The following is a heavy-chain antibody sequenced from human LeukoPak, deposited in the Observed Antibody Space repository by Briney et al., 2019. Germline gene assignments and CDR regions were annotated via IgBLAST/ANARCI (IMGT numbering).Heavy chain of an antibody. CDR2: IRSKANSFVT. Sequence: GGSLRLSCAASGLSFSGSAIHWVRQASGRGLEWLGRIRSKANSFVTVYAASVNGRFIISRDDSGNTAYLQMHSLQTEDTAVYYCTRHTDKYCSGAGCYVDNFYGLDVWGQGTTVTVSS. CDR3: TRHTDKYCSGAGCYVDNFYGLDV. V-gene: IGHV3-73*01. D-gene: IGHD2-15*01. J-gene: IGHJ6*02. CDR1: GLSFSGSA.